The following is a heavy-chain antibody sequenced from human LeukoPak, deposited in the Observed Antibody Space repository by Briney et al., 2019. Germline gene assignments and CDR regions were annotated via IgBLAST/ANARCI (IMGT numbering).Heavy chain of an antibody. CDR1: GFTFSSYA. CDR3: AKEGCSGGSCYNGMDV. V-gene: IGHV3-23*01. Sequence: GGSLRLSCAASGFTFSSYAMSWVRQAPGKGLEWVSAISGSGGSTYYADSVKGRFTISRDNSKNTLYLQMNSLRAEDTAVYYCAKEGCSGGSCYNGMDVGGQGTTVTVSS. CDR2: ISGSGGST. D-gene: IGHD2-15*01. J-gene: IGHJ6*02.